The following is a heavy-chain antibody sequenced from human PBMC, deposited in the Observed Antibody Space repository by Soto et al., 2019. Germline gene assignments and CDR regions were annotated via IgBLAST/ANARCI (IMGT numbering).Heavy chain of an antibody. CDR3: ATKFRSYFDN. J-gene: IGHJ4*02. Sequence: PGGSLRLSCVASGFTFSTFAMTWVRQTPGKGLEWVATVGDDGFRTNVADSVKGRFIISRDNSKDTLSLEMSSLRVEDTGIYYCATKFRSYFDNWGQGVRVTVSS. CDR2: VGDDGFRT. V-gene: IGHV3-23*01. CDR1: GFTFSTFA.